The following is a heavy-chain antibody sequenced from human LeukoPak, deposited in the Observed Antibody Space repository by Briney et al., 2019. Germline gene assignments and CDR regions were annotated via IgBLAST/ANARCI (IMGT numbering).Heavy chain of an antibody. CDR3: ARGLGYCSGTSCPWSN. J-gene: IGHJ4*02. CDR2: ISSSSSYI. D-gene: IGHD2-2*01. V-gene: IGHV3-21*01. CDR1: GFTFSSYS. Sequence: PGGSLRLSCAAPGFTFSSYSMNWVRQAPGKGLEWVSSISSSSSYIYYADSVKGRFTISRDNAKNSLYLQMNSLRAEDTAVYYCARGLGYCSGTSCPWSNWGQGTLVTVSS.